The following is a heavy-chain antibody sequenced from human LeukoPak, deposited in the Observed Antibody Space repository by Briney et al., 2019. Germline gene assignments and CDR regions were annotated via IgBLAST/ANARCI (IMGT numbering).Heavy chain of an antibody. V-gene: IGHV4-34*01. D-gene: IGHD3-3*01. CDR2: INHSGST. Sequence: SETLSLTCAVYGGSFSGYYWSWIRQPPGKGLEWIGEINHSGSTNYNPSLKSRVTISVDTSKNQFSLKLSSVTAADTAVYYCARGNVLRFLEWSRNTYYYYGMDVWGQGTTVTVSS. CDR3: ARGNVLRFLEWSRNTYYYYGMDV. CDR1: GGSFSGYY. J-gene: IGHJ6*02.